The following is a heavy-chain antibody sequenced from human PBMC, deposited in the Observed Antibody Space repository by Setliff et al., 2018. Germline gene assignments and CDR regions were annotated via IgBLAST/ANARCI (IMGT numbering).Heavy chain of an antibody. D-gene: IGHD2-15*01. V-gene: IGHV1-69*13. CDR3: ARDGAYCSGGSCYSFDY. J-gene: IGHJ4*02. CDR1: GGMSGTYS. CDR2: IIPIFGTP. Sequence: SVKVSSKASGGMSGTYSISWVRQAPGQGLEWMGAIIPIFGTPNYAQKFQDRVTITAGVSTSTAYMELSSLRSDDTAVYYCARDGAYCSGGSCYSFDYWGQGTPVTVSS.